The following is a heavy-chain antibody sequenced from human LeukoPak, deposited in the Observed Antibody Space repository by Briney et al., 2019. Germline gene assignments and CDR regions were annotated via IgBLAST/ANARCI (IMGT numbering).Heavy chain of an antibody. D-gene: IGHD4-11*01. CDR3: ARDGSNYAALDY. CDR2: IYYSGST. CDR1: GGSISSGDYY. Sequence: SETPSLTCTVSGGSISSGDYYWSWIRQPPGKGLEWIGYIYYSGSTYYNPSLKSRVTISVDTSKNQFSLKLSSVTAADTAVYYCARDGSNYAALDYWGQGTLVTVSS. V-gene: IGHV4-30-4*08. J-gene: IGHJ4*02.